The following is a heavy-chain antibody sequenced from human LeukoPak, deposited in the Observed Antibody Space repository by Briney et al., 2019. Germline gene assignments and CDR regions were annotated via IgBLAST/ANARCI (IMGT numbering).Heavy chain of an antibody. CDR2: IYTSGST. J-gene: IGHJ6*03. V-gene: IGHV4-61*02. CDR1: GGSISSGSYY. Sequence: PSETLSLTCTVSGGSISSGSYYWSWIRQPAGKGPEWIGRIYTSGSTNYNPSLKSRVTISVDTSKNQFSLKLSSVTAADTAVYYCAGLRYFDWLSITRPYYMDVWGKGTTVTVSS. D-gene: IGHD3-9*01. CDR3: AGLRYFDWLSITRPYYMDV.